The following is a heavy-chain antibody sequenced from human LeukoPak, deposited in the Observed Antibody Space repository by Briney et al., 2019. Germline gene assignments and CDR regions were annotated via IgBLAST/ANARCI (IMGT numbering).Heavy chain of an antibody. D-gene: IGHD3-22*01. Sequence: SETLSLTCTVSGGSISSYYWSWIRQPPGKGLEWVGYIYYSGSTNYNPSLKSRVTISVDMSKNQFSLKLSSVTAADTAVYYCAREGDSSASDYWGQGTLVTVSS. CDR1: GGSISSYY. V-gene: IGHV4-59*01. CDR2: IYYSGST. CDR3: AREGDSSASDY. J-gene: IGHJ4*02.